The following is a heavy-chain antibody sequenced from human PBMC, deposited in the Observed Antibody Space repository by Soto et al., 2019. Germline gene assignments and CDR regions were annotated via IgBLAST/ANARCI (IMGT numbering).Heavy chain of an antibody. J-gene: IGHJ4*02. CDR2: INHSGST. CDR3: ARGRWHYDFWSGYYTIGGLDY. V-gene: IGHV4-34*01. Sequence: SETLSLTCAVYGGSFSGYYWSWIRQPPGKGLEWIGEINHSGSTNYNPSLKSRVTISVDTSKNQFSLKLSSVTAADTAVYYCARGRWHYDFWSGYYTIGGLDYWGQGTLVTVS. CDR1: GGSFSGYY. D-gene: IGHD3-3*01.